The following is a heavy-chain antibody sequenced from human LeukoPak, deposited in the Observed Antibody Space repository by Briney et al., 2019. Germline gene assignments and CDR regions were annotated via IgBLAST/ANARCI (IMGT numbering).Heavy chain of an antibody. D-gene: IGHD2-2*02. V-gene: IGHV4-39*07. CDR2: IYYSGST. CDR1: GGSISSSSYY. J-gene: IGHJ5*02. Sequence: SETLSLTCTVSGGSISSSSYYWGWIRQPPGKGLEWIGSIYYSGSTYYNPSLKSRVTISVDTSKNQFSLKLSSATAADTAVYYCARRYCSSTSCYRGGNWFDPWGQGTLVTVSS. CDR3: ARRYCSSTSCYRGGNWFDP.